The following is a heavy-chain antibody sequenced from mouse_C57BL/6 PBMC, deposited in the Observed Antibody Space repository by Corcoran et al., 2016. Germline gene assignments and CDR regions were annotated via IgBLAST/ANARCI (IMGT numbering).Heavy chain of an antibody. CDR2: INPNNGGT. CDR3: ARSYDYWRAYAMDY. V-gene: IGHV1-18*01. D-gene: IGHD2-4*01. J-gene: IGHJ4*01. Sequence: EVQLQQSGPELVKPGASVKIPCKASGYTFTDYNMDWVKQSHGKSLEWIGDINPNNGGTIYNQKFKGKATLTVDKSSSTAYMELRSLTSEDTAVYYCARSYDYWRAYAMDYWGQGTSVTVSS. CDR1: GYTFTDYN.